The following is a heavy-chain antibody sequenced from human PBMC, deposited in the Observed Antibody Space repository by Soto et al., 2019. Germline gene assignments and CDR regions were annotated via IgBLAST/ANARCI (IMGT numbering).Heavy chain of an antibody. Sequence: PSETLSLTCTVSGGSISSSSYYWGWIRQPPGKGLEWIGSIYYSGSTYYNPSLKSRVTISVDTSKNQFSLKLSSVTAADTAVYYCARRSGSGSYYNVPYNWFDPWGQGTLVTVSS. V-gene: IGHV4-39*01. CDR1: GGSISSSSYY. CDR2: IYYSGST. CDR3: ARRSGSGSYYNVPYNWFDP. J-gene: IGHJ5*02. D-gene: IGHD3-10*01.